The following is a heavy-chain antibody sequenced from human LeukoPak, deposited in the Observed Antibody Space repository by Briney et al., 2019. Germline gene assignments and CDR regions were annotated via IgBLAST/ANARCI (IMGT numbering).Heavy chain of an antibody. V-gene: IGHV3-30*02. CDR3: PNDYFDP. CDR1: GFTFSSYG. J-gene: IGHJ5*02. CDR2: IRYDGSNK. Sequence: GGSLRLSCAASGFTFSSYGMHWVRQAPGKGLEWVAFIRYDGSNKYYADSVKGRFTISRDNSKNTLYLQMNSLRAEATAVYYCPNDYFDPWGQGTLVTVSS.